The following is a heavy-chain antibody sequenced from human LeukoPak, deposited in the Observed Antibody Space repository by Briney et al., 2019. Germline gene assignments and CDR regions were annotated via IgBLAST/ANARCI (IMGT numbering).Heavy chain of an antibody. Sequence: GGSLRLSCAASGFTVSSNYMSWVRQAPGKGLEWVSAISGSGGSTYYADSVKGRFTISRDNSKNTLYLQMNSLRAEDTAVYYCAKGQAVPSAYFDLWGRGTLVTVSS. CDR3: AKGQAVPSAYFDL. D-gene: IGHD6-19*01. CDR1: GFTVSSNY. CDR2: ISGSGGST. V-gene: IGHV3-23*01. J-gene: IGHJ2*01.